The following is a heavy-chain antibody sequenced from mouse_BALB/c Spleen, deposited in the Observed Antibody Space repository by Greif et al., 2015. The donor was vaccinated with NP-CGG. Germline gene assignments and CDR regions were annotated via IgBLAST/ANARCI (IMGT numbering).Heavy chain of an antibody. CDR2: IWGDGGT. J-gene: IGHJ4*01. D-gene: IGHD2-14*01. V-gene: IGHV2-6-7*01. CDR3: ARGSDRYDGGYAMDY. Sequence: QVQLKQSGPGLVAPSQSLSITCTVSGFSLTGYGVNWVRQPPGKGLEWLGMIWGDGGTDYNSALKSRLSISKDNSKSQVFLKMNSLQTDDTARYYCARGSDRYDGGYAMDYWGQGTSVTVSS. CDR1: GFSLTGYG.